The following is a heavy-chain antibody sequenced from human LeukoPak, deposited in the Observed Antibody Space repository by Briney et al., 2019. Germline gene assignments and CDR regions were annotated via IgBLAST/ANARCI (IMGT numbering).Heavy chain of an antibody. CDR2: MNPNSGNT. V-gene: IGHV1-8*01. Sequence: ASVKVSCKASGYTFTSYDINWVRQATGQGLEWMGWMNPNSGNTGYAQKFQGRVTMTRNTSISTAYMELSSLRSEDTAVYYCASFSGIAAAGSHYYYYYMDVWGKGTTVTISS. CDR3: ASFSGIAAAGSHYYYYYMDV. D-gene: IGHD6-13*01. J-gene: IGHJ6*03. CDR1: GYTFTSYD.